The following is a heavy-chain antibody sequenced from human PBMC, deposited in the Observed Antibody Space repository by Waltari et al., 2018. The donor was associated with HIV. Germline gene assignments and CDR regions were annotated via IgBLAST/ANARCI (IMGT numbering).Heavy chain of an antibody. Sequence: QVQLVESGGGVVQPGRSLRLSCAASGFTFSSYAMHWVRQAPGKWLEWVACISYDGSNKYYADSVKGRFTISRDNSKNTLYLQMNSLRAEDTAVYYCARDGGSGSFVDYWGQGTLVTVSS. V-gene: IGHV3-30*04. D-gene: IGHD3-10*01. CDR3: ARDGGSGSFVDY. CDR2: ISYDGSNK. J-gene: IGHJ4*02. CDR1: GFTFSSYA.